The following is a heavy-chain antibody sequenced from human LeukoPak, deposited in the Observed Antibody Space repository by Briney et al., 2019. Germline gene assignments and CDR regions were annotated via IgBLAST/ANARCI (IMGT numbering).Heavy chain of an antibody. J-gene: IGHJ6*02. V-gene: IGHV3-23*01. Sequence: PGGSLRLSCAASRFTFSNYAMSWVRLAPGKGLEWVSVISHSGDNTYYADSVKGRFTISRDSYKNMLFLQMNSLRAEDTAVYYCARITYGDYARGMDVWGQGTTVTVSS. D-gene: IGHD4-17*01. CDR1: RFTFSNYA. CDR2: ISHSGDNT. CDR3: ARITYGDYARGMDV.